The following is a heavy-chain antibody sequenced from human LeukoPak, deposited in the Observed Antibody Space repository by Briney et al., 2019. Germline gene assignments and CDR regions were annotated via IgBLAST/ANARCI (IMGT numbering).Heavy chain of an antibody. J-gene: IGHJ4*02. Sequence: SETLSLTCAVYGGSFSGYYWSWIRQPPGKGLEWIGEINHSGSTNYNPSLKSRVTISVDTSKNQFSLKLSSVTAADTAVYYCAREGGRYGAGWGQGTLVTVSS. D-gene: IGHD4-17*01. V-gene: IGHV4-34*01. CDR3: AREGGRYGAG. CDR2: INHSGST. CDR1: GGSFSGYY.